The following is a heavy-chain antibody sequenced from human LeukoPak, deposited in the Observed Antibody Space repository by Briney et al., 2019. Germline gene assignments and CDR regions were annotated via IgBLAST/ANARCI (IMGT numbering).Heavy chain of an antibody. J-gene: IGHJ6*03. Sequence: PGGSLRLSCAASGFTFSDYAMTWVRQAPGKGLEWVSTISDSGGSTYYADSVKGRFTISRDNSKNTLYLQLNSLRAEDTAVYYCAKDRRGGYYYYMDVWGKGTTVTVSS. CDR1: GFTFSDYA. CDR2: ISDSGGST. D-gene: IGHD3-10*01. V-gene: IGHV3-23*01. CDR3: AKDRRGGYYYYMDV.